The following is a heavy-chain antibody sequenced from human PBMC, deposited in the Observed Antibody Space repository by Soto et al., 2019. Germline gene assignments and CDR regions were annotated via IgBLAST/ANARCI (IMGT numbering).Heavy chain of an antibody. V-gene: IGHV4-59*01. J-gene: IGHJ6*02. CDR2: FYYSGST. Sequence: SQTLLLSYTVCDGHIRKYYWSWIRQPPGKALKGIGYFYYSGSTNYNPSLKSRVTISVDTSKNQFSLKLSSVTAADTAVYYCARSTQDYYDSSGYRARLYYYYGMDVWCQGTTVTVSS. CDR1: DGHIRKYY. D-gene: IGHD3-22*01. CDR3: ARSTQDYYDSSGYRARLYYYYGMDV.